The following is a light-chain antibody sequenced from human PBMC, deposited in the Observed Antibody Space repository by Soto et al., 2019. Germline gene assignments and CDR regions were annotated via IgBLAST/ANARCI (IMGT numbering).Light chain of an antibody. Sequence: QSVMTQPPSVSGAPVQRVTISCTGSSSNIGACYDVHWYQQLPGTSPKLLIYGNSNRPSGFPDRFSGSKSGTSASLAITGLQDEDEDDYYCQAFDSSLXTYVFGPAIKVX. CDR3: QAFDSSLXTYV. CDR1: SSNIGACYD. V-gene: IGLV1-40*01. J-gene: IGLJ1*01. CDR2: GNS.